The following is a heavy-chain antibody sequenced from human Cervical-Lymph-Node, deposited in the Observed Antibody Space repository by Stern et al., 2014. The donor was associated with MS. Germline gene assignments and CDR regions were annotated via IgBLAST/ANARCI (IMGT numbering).Heavy chain of an antibody. CDR2: IYPGDSET. Sequence: EVQLEESGAELIRPGESLKISCKGSGYKFSIYWIAWVRQMSGKGLAWMGIIYPGDSETRCSPSFQGQVTMSADKSTSTAYLQWSSLNASDTAMYFCARQTTAWASDVWGQGTLVTVSS. J-gene: IGHJ4*02. CDR1: GYKFSIYW. D-gene: IGHD1-14*01. CDR3: ARQTTAWASDV. V-gene: IGHV5-51*01.